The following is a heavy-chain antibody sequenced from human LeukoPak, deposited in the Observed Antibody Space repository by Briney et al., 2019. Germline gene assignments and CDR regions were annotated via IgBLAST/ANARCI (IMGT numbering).Heavy chain of an antibody. Sequence: GESLKISCQGSGYTFTNCWIGWVRQMPGKGLAWMGIIYPGDSDTRYSPSFQGQVTISADKSISTAYLQWNSLKASDSAMYYCAIKHDGSWYSPFDYWGQGTLVTVSS. V-gene: IGHV5-51*06. J-gene: IGHJ4*02. CDR1: GYTFTNCW. D-gene: IGHD6-13*01. CDR2: IYPGDSDT. CDR3: AIKHDGSWYSPFDY.